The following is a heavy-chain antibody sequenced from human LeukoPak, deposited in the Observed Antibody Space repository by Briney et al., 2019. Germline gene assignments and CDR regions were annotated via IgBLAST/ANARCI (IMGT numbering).Heavy chain of an antibody. Sequence: GASVTVSCKASGYTLTSYDINWVRQATGQGLEWMGWMNPNSGNTGYAQKFQGRVTMTRNTSISTAYMELSSLRSEDTAVYYCARVSMVRGVGNWGQGTLVTVSS. J-gene: IGHJ4*02. D-gene: IGHD3-10*01. CDR3: ARVSMVRGVGN. CDR2: MNPNSGNT. V-gene: IGHV1-8*01. CDR1: GYTLTSYD.